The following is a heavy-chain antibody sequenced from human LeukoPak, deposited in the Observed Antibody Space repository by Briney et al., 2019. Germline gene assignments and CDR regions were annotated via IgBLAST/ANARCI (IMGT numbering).Heavy chain of an antibody. Sequence: SEALSLTCAVYGGSFSGYYWSWIRQPPGKGLEWIGDINHSGSTNYNPSLKSRVTISVETSKNQFSLKLSSVTAADTAVYYCARCGGYSSGWYRGWFDPWGQGTLVTVSS. CDR3: ARCGGYSSGWYRGWFDP. CDR2: INHSGST. D-gene: IGHD6-19*01. J-gene: IGHJ5*02. CDR1: GGSFSGYY. V-gene: IGHV4-34*01.